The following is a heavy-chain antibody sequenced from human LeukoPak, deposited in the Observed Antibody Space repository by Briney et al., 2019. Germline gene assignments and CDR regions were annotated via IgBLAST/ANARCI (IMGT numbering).Heavy chain of an antibody. CDR3: ARSLWLGSFYFDY. V-gene: IGHV1-2*02. Sequence: ASVKVSCKASGYTFTGYYMHWVRQAPGQGLEWMGWINPNSGGTNYAQKFQGRVTMTRDTSISTAYMELSRLRSDDTAVYYCARSLWLGSFYFDYWGQGTLVTVSS. CDR2: INPNSGGT. J-gene: IGHJ4*02. D-gene: IGHD3-10*01. CDR1: GYTFTGYY.